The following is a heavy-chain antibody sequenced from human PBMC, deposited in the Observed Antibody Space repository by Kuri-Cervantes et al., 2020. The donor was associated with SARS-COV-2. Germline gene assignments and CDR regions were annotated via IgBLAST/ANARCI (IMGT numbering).Heavy chain of an antibody. Sequence: ASVKVSCKASGYTLTSYGISWVRQAPGQGLEWMGWINVNNRATSYAQKFQGRVTMTRDTSVLTAYMELSSLRSDDTAVFYCARSPSAITNSYNYYYYMDVWGKGTAVTVSS. J-gene: IGHJ6*03. D-gene: IGHD2-2*01. CDR1: GYTLTSYG. CDR3: ARSPSAITNSYNYYYYMDV. V-gene: IGHV1-18*01. CDR2: INVNNRAT.